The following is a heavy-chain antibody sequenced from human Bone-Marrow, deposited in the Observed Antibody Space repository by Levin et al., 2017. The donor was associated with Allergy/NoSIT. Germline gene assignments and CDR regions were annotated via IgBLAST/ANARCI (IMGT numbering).Heavy chain of an antibody. CDR2: IKQDGSKK. CDR1: GFTFSDYQ. V-gene: IGHV3-7*01. CDR3: ARSLYYFYNKSFRGPPQ. J-gene: IGHJ4*02. Sequence: LSLTCAASGFTFSDYQMSWIRQAPGKGLEWVANIKQDGSKKYYVDSVGGRFTISRDNAKNSLYLQMNSLRVEDTAVYYCARSLYYFYNKSFRGPPQWGQGTLVTVSS. D-gene: IGHD3-10*01.